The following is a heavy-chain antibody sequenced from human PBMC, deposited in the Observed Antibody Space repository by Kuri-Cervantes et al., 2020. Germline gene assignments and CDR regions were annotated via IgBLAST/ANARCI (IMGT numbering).Heavy chain of an antibody. Sequence: GESLKISCAASGFTFSSYWMHWVRQAPGKGLVWVSRINSDGSSTSYADSVKGRFTISRDNAKNTLYLQMNSLRAEDTAVYYCARDQDYDILTGYYLWGQGTLVTVSS. J-gene: IGHJ4*02. CDR3: ARDQDYDILTGYYL. D-gene: IGHD3-9*01. CDR1: GFTFSSYW. CDR2: INSDGSST. V-gene: IGHV3-74*01.